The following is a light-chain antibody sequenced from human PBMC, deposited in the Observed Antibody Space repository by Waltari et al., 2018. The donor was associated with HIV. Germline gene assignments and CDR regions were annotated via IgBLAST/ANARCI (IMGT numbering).Light chain of an antibody. CDR2: AAS. V-gene: IGKV1-39*01. CDR3: QQSYSAPIA. Sequence: DIQMTQSPSSLSASIGDRVTITCRASQSISNYLNWYQQKPGKAPKLLIYAASSLQSGVPSRFSGSGSGTDLTLTISSLQPEDFATYYCQQSYSAPIAFGPGTKVDVK. J-gene: IGKJ3*01. CDR1: QSISNY.